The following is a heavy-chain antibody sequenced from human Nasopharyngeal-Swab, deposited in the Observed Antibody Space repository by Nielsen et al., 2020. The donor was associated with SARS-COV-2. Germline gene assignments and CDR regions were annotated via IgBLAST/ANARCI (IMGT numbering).Heavy chain of an antibody. CDR1: GYIFTSYG. V-gene: IGHV1-18*04. CDR3: ARDGGAVADTLYHYYYMDV. D-gene: IGHD6-19*01. Sequence: ASAKVSCKASGYIFTSYGISWVRQAPGQGLEWMGWISPYNGNTNYAQKLQGRVTMTTDTSTSSAYMELRSLRPDDTAVYYCARDGGAVADTLYHYYYMDVWGTGTTVTVSS. J-gene: IGHJ6*03. CDR2: ISPYNGNT.